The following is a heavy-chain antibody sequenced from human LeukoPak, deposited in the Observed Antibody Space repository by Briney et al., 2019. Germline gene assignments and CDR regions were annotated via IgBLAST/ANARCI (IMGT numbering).Heavy chain of an antibody. J-gene: IGHJ4*02. V-gene: IGHV3-21*01. CDR1: GFTFSSYS. CDR2: ISSTSTYI. Sequence: GGSLRLSCAASGFTFSSYSINWVRQAPGEGLEWVSSISSTSTYIYYADSVKGRFSISRDNAKNSVYLQMNSLRAEDTAVYYCARDPPGYWGQGTLVTVSS. CDR3: ARDPPGY.